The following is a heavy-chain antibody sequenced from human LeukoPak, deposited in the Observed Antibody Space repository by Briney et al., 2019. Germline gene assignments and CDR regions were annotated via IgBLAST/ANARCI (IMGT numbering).Heavy chain of an antibody. CDR1: GGSISSVY. Sequence: PSETLSLTCTVSGGSISSVYWSWIRHPPRKRLEWGGYIYYSGSTHYNPSLKSRVTISVDTSKNQFSLKLSFLTAADTAVYYCASSAGLYYGMDVWGQGTTVTVSS. CDR2: IYYSGST. V-gene: IGHV4-59*01. CDR3: ASSAGLYYGMDV. J-gene: IGHJ6*02. D-gene: IGHD1-26*01.